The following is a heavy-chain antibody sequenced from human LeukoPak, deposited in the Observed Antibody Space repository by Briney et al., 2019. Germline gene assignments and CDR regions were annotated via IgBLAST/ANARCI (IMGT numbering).Heavy chain of an antibody. Sequence: PPETLSLTCTVSGGSVSSGSYYWSWIRQPPGKGLEWIGYIYYSGSTNYNPSLKSRVTISVDTSKNQFSLKLSPVTAADTAVYYCARDRAPYDFWSGSPASYGWFDPWGQGTLVTVSS. CDR1: GGSVSSGSYY. CDR3: ARDRAPYDFWSGSPASYGWFDP. D-gene: IGHD3-3*01. J-gene: IGHJ5*02. CDR2: IYYSGST. V-gene: IGHV4-61*01.